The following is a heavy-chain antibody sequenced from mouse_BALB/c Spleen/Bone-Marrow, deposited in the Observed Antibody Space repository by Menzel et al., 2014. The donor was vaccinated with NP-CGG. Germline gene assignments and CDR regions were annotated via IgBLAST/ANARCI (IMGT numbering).Heavy chain of an antibody. CDR3: ARFRSYTMDF. CDR1: GYTFSNLW. V-gene: IGHV1-9*01. Sequence: VMLVESGAELMKPGASVKISCKATGYTFSNLWIEWMKQRPGHGLEWIGEILPGSDSTKYHEKFKGKATFTADPSTKTVYMQLSSLTSEDSAVYYCARFRSYTMDFWGQGTSVIVSS. CDR2: ILPGSDST. J-gene: IGHJ4*01.